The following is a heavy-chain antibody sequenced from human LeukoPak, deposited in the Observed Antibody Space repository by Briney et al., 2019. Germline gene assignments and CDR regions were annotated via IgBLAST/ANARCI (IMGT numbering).Heavy chain of an antibody. J-gene: IGHJ5*02. V-gene: IGHV4-61*02. CDR3: ARAYFGYSGYDYWGS. Sequence: NPSETLSLTCTVSGGSISSGNYYWSWIRQPAGKGLEWIGRIYTSGSTNYNPSLKSRVTISVDTSKNQFSLKLSPVTAADTAVYYCARAYFGYSGYDYWGSWGQGTLVTVSS. CDR1: GGSISSGNYY. D-gene: IGHD5-12*01. CDR2: IYTSGST.